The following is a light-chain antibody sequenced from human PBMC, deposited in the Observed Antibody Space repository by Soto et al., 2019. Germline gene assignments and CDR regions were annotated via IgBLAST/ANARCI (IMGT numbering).Light chain of an antibody. CDR2: DVS. J-gene: IGLJ1*01. CDR3: TSYTSSSTYV. V-gene: IGLV2-14*01. Sequence: QSVLTQPAAVSGSPGQSIAISCTGTSSDVGGYKYVSWYQQHPGKAPKLMIYDVSNRPSGVSDRFSGSKSGNTASLTISGLQAEDEADYDCTSYTSSSTYVFGTGTKVTVL. CDR1: SSDVGGYKY.